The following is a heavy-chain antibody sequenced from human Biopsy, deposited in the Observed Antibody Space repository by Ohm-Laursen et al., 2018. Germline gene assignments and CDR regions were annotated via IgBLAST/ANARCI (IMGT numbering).Heavy chain of an antibody. D-gene: IGHD5-12*01. CDR2: IRSESSGGTR. CDR1: GFNFGDSG. CDR3: SKWTGGYSYSSL. Sequence: SLRLSCTASGFNFGDSGMGWFRQAPGKGLECVGIIRSESSGGTREYAAPVKGRFTVSRDDSKSIAYLDMNSLKTEDTAMYYCSKWTGGYSYSSLWGRGTLVTVSS. V-gene: IGHV3-49*03. J-gene: IGHJ4*02.